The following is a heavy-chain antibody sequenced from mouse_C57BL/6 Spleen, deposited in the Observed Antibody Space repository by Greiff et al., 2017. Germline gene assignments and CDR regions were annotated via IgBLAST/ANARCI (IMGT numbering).Heavy chain of an antibody. J-gene: IGHJ4*01. V-gene: IGHV1-55*01. Sequence: QVQLQQSGAELVKPGASVKMSCKASGYTFTSYWITWVKQRPGQGLEWIGDIYPGSGSTNYNEKFKSKATLTVDTSSSTAYMQLSSLTSEDSAVYYCARGVYYYGSRPHDYAMDYWGQGTSVTVSS. CDR1: GYTFTSYW. CDR3: ARGVYYYGSRPHDYAMDY. D-gene: IGHD1-1*01. CDR2: IYPGSGST.